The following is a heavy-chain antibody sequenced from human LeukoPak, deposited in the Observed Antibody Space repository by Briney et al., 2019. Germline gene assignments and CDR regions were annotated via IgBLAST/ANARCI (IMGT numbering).Heavy chain of an antibody. CDR3: ARAGGSGRNWFDP. Sequence: SETLSVTCTLSLGSLSSFFWSGIWQPPGKGGEWVGYIYYSGSTNYNPSLKSRVTISVDTSKNQFSLKLSSVTAADTAVYYCARAGGSGRNWFDPWGQGTLVTVSS. V-gene: IGHV4-59*01. D-gene: IGHD3-10*01. J-gene: IGHJ5*02. CDR1: LGSLSSFF. CDR2: IYYSGST.